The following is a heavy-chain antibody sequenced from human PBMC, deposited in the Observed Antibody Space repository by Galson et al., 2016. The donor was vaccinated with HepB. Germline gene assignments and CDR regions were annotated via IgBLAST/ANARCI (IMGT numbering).Heavy chain of an antibody. CDR3: ARKGLGYIAAADD. Sequence: QSGAEVTKPGESLRISCKGSGYTFTSYWISWVCQMPGKGLEWMGWIDPSDSSTSYSPSLQGHVIISVDKSISTVYLQWTSLKASDTAMYYCARKGLGYIAAADDWGQGTLVTVSS. CDR2: IDPSDSST. J-gene: IGHJ4*02. D-gene: IGHD6-13*01. CDR1: GYTFTSYW. V-gene: IGHV5-10-1*01.